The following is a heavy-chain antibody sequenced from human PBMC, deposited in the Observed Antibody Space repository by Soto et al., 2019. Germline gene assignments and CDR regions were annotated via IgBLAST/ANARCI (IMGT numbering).Heavy chain of an antibody. Sequence: QVQLVQSGAEVKKPGSSVKVSCKASGGTFSSYAISWVRQAPGQGLEWMGGIIPISGTANYAQKLQGRVTITADESTSTAYMELSILRSEDTAVYYCARSQGSSTSLEIYYYYYYGMDVWGQGTTVTVSS. CDR1: GGTFSSYA. D-gene: IGHD2-2*01. J-gene: IGHJ6*02. V-gene: IGHV1-69*01. CDR3: ARSQGSSTSLEIYYYYYYGMDV. CDR2: IIPISGTA.